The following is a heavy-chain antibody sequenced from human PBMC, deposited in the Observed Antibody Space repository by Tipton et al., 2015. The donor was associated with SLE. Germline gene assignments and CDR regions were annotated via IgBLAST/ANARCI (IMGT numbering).Heavy chain of an antibody. J-gene: IGHJ3*01. Sequence: TLSLTCTVSGGSISGGGYSWSWIRQPPGKGLEWIGSLYQSGSIHYNPSLENRVTISVDRSKNQFSLSLSSVTAADTAVYYCVRELDTFEVWGPGTLVTVSS. CDR2: LYQSGSI. V-gene: IGHV4-30-2*01. CDR3: VRELDTFEV. CDR1: GGSISGGGYS.